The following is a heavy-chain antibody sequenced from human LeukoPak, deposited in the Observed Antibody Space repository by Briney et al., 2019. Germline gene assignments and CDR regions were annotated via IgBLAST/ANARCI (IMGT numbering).Heavy chain of an antibody. J-gene: IGHJ4*02. CDR3: ARDLPTAAGKTPFDY. Sequence: PSGTLSLTCAVSGGSISSSNWWSWVRQPPGKGLEWIGEINHSGSTNYNPSLKSRVTISVDTSKNQFSLKLSSVAAADTAVYYCARDLPTAAGKTPFDYWGQGTLVTVSS. CDR1: GGSISSSNW. CDR2: INHSGST. D-gene: IGHD6-13*01. V-gene: IGHV4-4*02.